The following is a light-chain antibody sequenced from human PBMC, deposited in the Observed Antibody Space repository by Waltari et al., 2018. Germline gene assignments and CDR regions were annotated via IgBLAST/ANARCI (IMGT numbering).Light chain of an antibody. V-gene: IGKV4-1*01. CDR1: QSVLYSSNNNNY. Sequence: DIVMTQSPDSLAVSLGERATINCKSSQSVLYSSNNNNYLAWYQQKPGQPPKLLIYWASTRESGVPDRFSGSGSGTDFPLTISSLQAEDVAVYYCQQYYSTPWTFAQGTKVEIK. CDR2: WAS. J-gene: IGKJ1*01. CDR3: QQYYSTPWT.